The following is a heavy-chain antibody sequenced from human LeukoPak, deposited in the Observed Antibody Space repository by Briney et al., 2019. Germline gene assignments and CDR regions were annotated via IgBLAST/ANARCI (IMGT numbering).Heavy chain of an antibody. CDR3: AKAGQQLVYDPKFDY. Sequence: GGSLRLTCAASGFIFSNYAMSWVRQAPGKGLEWVSGIRGSGSSTYYADSVKGRFTISRADSKNTLYLQMNSLRAEDTAVYYCAKAGQQLVYDPKFDYWVQGTLVTVSS. V-gene: IGHV3-23*01. J-gene: IGHJ4*02. D-gene: IGHD6-6*01. CDR1: GFIFSNYA. CDR2: IRGSGSST.